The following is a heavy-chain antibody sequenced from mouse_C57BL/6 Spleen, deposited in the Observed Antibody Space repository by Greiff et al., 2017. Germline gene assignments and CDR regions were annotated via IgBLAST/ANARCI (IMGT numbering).Heavy chain of an antibody. Sequence: EVKLMESGPGLVKPSQSLSLTCSVTGYSITSGYYWNWIRQFPGNKLEWMGYISYDGSNNYNPSLKNRISITRDTSKNQFFLKLNSVTTEDTATYYCAPIYYGNSAWFAYWGQGTLVTVSA. J-gene: IGHJ3*01. V-gene: IGHV3-6*01. CDR1: GYSITSGYY. CDR2: ISYDGSN. CDR3: APIYYGNSAWFAY. D-gene: IGHD2-1*01.